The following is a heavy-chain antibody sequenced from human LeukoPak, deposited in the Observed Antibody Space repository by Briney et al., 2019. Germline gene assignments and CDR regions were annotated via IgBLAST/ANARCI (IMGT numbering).Heavy chain of an antibody. CDR2: IHSDGSTT. J-gene: IGHJ6*02. CDR1: GITVSKYW. V-gene: IGHV3-74*01. CDR3: TRDANHYGGMDV. Sequence: PGGSLRLSCAVSGITVSKYWMHWVRRVPGKGLVWVSRIHSDGSTTDYADSVKGRFTITRDSAKNTLYLEMNSLRVEDTAVYYCTRDANHYGGMDVWGQGTTVTVSS.